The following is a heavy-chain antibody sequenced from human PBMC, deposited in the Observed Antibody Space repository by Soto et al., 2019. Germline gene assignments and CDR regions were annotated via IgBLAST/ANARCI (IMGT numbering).Heavy chain of an antibody. Sequence: QVQLQVLGPGLVKPSETLSLTCTVSGGSVSSGSYYWSWIRPPPGKGLEWIRYIYYSGSTNYNPSLKSRVTISVDTSKNQFSLKLSSVTAADTAVYYCARGLAAAGLNWFDPWGQGTLVTVSS. J-gene: IGHJ5*02. V-gene: IGHV4-61*01. D-gene: IGHD6-13*01. CDR3: ARGLAAAGLNWFDP. CDR1: GGSVSSGSYY. CDR2: IYYSGST.